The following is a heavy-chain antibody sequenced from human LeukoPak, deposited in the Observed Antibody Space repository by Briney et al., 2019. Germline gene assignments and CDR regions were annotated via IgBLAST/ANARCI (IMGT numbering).Heavy chain of an antibody. V-gene: IGHV1-46*01. J-gene: IGHJ4*02. CDR2: INPSGGST. Sequence: GASVKVSCKASGYTFTSYYMHWVRQAPGQGLEWMGIINPSGGSTSYAQKFQGRVTMTRDTSTSTVYMELSSLRSEDTAVYYCATLAYCGGDCYSNFDYWGQGTLVTVS. D-gene: IGHD2-21*02. CDR3: ATLAYCGGDCYSNFDY. CDR1: GYTFTSYY.